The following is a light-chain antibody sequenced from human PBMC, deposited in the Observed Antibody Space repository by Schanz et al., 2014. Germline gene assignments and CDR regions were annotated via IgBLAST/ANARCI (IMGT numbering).Light chain of an antibody. CDR3: CSYAGSPYV. CDR1: TSDVGSYNL. CDR2: EGS. J-gene: IGLJ1*01. V-gene: IGLV2-23*01. Sequence: QSALTQPASVSGSPGQSITISCTGTTSDVGSYNLVSWYQQHPGKAPKLIIYEGSKRPSGVSSRFSGSKSGNTASLTISGLQAEDDADYYCCSYAGSPYVFGTGTKLTVL.